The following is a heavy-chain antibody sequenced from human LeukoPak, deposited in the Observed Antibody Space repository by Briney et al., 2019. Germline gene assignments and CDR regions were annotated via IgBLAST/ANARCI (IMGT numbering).Heavy chain of an antibody. J-gene: IGHJ4*02. CDR2: IVGGAGGT. CDR1: GFTFSSHG. CDR3: AHGSMYQLDY. Sequence: GGSLRLSCAASGFTFSSHGMSWVRQAPGKGLEWVSGIVGGAGGTYYADSVKGRFTISRDDSKNTLYLQMNSLRAEDTAVYYCAHGSMYQLDYWGQGTLVTVSS. D-gene: IGHD2-2*01. V-gene: IGHV3-23*01.